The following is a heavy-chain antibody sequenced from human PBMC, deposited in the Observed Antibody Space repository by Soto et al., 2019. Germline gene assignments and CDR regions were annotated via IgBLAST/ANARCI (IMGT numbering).Heavy chain of an antibody. CDR3: ARGSSFTYYDYVWGSYRPFDY. D-gene: IGHD3-16*02. CDR2: ISSSSSYI. CDR1: GFTFSSYS. V-gene: IGHV3-21*01. Sequence: GESLKISCAASGFTFSSYSMNWVRQAPGKGLEWVSSISSSSSYIYYADSVKGRFTISRDNAKNSLYLQMNSLRAEDTAVYYCARGSSFTYYDYVWGSYRPFDYWGQGTLVTVSS. J-gene: IGHJ4*02.